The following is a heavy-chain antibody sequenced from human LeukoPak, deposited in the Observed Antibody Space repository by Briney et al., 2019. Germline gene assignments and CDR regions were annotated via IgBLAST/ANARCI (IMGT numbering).Heavy chain of an antibody. CDR1: GASIISSSTC. V-gene: IGHV4-39*02. CDR3: ASGTFDDYGDYDRGDYFDH. J-gene: IGHJ4*02. D-gene: IGHD4-17*01. CDR2: IYYSGLT. Sequence: TSETLSLTRTVSGASIISSSTCWGWVRQPPGKGPEWIGSIYYSGLTYDNPSLKSRVSISVDPSKNHFSLKVSSVTAAGTAVYYCASGTFDDYGDYDRGDYFDHWGQGTLVTVSS.